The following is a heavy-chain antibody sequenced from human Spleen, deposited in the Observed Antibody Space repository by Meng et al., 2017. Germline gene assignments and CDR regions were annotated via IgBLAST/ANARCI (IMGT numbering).Heavy chain of an antibody. D-gene: IGHD4-23*01. Sequence: SGPTLVKPTQTLTLTCTFSGFSLSTSGMCVSWIRQPPGKALEWLALLDWDDDKYYSTSLKTRLTISKDTSKNQVVLTMTNMDPVDTATYYCARIRGHLRDYGGNYWSGYYYGMDVWGQGTTVTVSS. CDR2: LDWDDDK. CDR1: GFSLSTSGMC. V-gene: IGHV2-70*01. J-gene: IGHJ6*02. CDR3: ARIRGHLRDYGGNYWSGYYYGMDV.